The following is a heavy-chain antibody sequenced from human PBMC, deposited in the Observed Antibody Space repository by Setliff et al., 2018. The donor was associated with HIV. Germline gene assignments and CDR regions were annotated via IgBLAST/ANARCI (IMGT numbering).Heavy chain of an antibody. D-gene: IGHD6-19*01. CDR1: GYIFTNYY. CDR3: ARAPPYSTGWGLDY. J-gene: IGHJ4*03. CDR2: INPGGGTT. V-gene: IGHV1-46*01. Sequence: ASVKVSCKASGYIFTNYYVHWVRQAPGQGLEWMGIINPGGGTTSYPRKFRDKVTLTRDTSTSTVYMELTYLTSEDTAVYYCARAPPYSTGWGLDYWGQGTTVTVSS.